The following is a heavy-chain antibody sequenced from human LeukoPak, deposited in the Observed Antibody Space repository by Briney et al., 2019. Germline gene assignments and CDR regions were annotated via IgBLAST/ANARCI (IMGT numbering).Heavy chain of an antibody. CDR1: RGSISSYY. CDR3: ARIPQSAEGYYGMDV. Sequence: SETLSLTCTVSRGSISSYYWSWIRQPPGKGLEWIGYIYYSGSTNYNPSFKSRVTISVDTSKNQFSLKLSSVTAADTAVYYCARIPQSAEGYYGMDVWGQGTTVTVSS. V-gene: IGHV4-59*08. J-gene: IGHJ6*02. CDR2: IYYSGST.